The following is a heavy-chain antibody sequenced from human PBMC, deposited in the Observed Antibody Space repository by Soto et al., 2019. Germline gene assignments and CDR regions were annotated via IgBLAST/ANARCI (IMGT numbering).Heavy chain of an antibody. D-gene: IGHD3-10*01. CDR2: IYYSGSS. Sequence: SETLSLTCTVSGGSISRYYWSWIRQPPGKGLEWIGYIYYSGSSNYSPSHKSRVNISVDTSKNQISLKLSSVTAADTAVYYCATIGGSGNYFIDYWGQGTLVTVSS. J-gene: IGHJ4*02. CDR3: ATIGGSGNYFIDY. CDR1: GGSISRYY. V-gene: IGHV4-59*01.